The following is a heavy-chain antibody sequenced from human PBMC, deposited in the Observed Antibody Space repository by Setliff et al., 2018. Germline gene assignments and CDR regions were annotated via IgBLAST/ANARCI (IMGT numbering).Heavy chain of an antibody. CDR2: IYASWST. Sequence: SETLSLTCTVSGDSINSRTNYWSWIRQPAGKGPEWIGHIYASWSTNYNPSLKSRVTISLDTSKNQFSLDLRSVTAADTAVYYCARLPNYVWGSPVDYWGQGTLVTVSS. CDR1: GDSINSRTNY. V-gene: IGHV4-61*10. J-gene: IGHJ4*02. D-gene: IGHD3-16*01. CDR3: ARLPNYVWGSPVDY.